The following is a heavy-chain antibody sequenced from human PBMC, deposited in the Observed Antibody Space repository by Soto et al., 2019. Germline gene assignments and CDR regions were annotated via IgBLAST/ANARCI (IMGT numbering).Heavy chain of an antibody. D-gene: IGHD3-10*01. CDR1: GGSISSYY. CDR3: ARATASGIGGGDFDI. V-gene: IGHV4-59*01. CDR2: IYYSGST. J-gene: IGHJ3*02. Sequence: QVQLQESGPGLVKPSETLSLTCTVSGGSISSYYWSWIRQPPGKGLEWIGYIYYSGSTNYNPSLNRLVTISLDTSKNQLTLQLSSVTAADTAVYYCARATASGIGGGDFDIWGQGTMVTVSS.